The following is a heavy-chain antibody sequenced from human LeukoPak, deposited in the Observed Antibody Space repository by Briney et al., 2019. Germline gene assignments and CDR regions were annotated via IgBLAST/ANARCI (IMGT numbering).Heavy chain of an antibody. Sequence: GESLKISCKGSGYSFTSYWISWVRQMPGKGLEWMGRIDPSDSYTNYSPSFQGHVTISADKSISTAYLQWSSLKASDTAMYYCSGDGKGSSWEDFDYWGQGTLVTVSS. J-gene: IGHJ4*02. CDR2: IDPSDSYT. D-gene: IGHD6-13*01. CDR1: GYSFTSYW. V-gene: IGHV5-10-1*01. CDR3: SGDGKGSSWEDFDY.